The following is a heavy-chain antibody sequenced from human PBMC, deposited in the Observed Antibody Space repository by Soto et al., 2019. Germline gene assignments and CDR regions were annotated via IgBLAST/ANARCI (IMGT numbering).Heavy chain of an antibody. CDR1: GYTFTNYA. CDR3: ARGTGSGMDV. D-gene: IGHD3-10*01. V-gene: IGHV1-3*05. J-gene: IGHJ6*02. CDR2: INAGNGNT. Sequence: QVQLVQSGAEEKKPGASVKVSCKASGYTFTNYAMHWVRQAPGQRLEWMGWINAGNGNTKYSQKFQGRVTITRDTSASTAYMALSRLRSEATAVYYCARGTGSGMDVWSQGTTVNVSS.